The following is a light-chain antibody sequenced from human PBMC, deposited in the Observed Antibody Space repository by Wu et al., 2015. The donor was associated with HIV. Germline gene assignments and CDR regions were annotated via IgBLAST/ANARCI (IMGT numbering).Light chain of an antibody. CDR1: QGISHF. CDR2: AAS. CDR3: QQLNSYPLT. J-gene: IGKJ4*01. V-gene: IGKV1-9*01. Sequence: DIQLTQSPSFLSASVGDRVTITCRASQGISHFLGWYQQKPGKAPKLLIYAASTLQSGVPSRFSGSGSGTEFTLTISSLQPDDFATYYCQQLNSYPLTFRRRTKVEIK.